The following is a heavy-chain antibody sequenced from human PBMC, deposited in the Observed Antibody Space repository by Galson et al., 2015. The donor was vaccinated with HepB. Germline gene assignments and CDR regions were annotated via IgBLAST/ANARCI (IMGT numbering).Heavy chain of an antibody. CDR3: TRGGMIFAVVDNWFDP. CDR2: IRSKDYGGTP. D-gene: IGHD3/OR15-3a*01. CDR1: GFTFGDYA. J-gene: IGHJ5*02. Sequence: SLRLSCAVSGFTFGDYAMSWLRQAPGKGLEWVGFIRSKDYGGTPEYAASVKGRFTISRDDSKSIAYLQINSLKTEDTAVYYCTRGGMIFAVVDNWFDPWGQGTLVTVSS. V-gene: IGHV3-49*03.